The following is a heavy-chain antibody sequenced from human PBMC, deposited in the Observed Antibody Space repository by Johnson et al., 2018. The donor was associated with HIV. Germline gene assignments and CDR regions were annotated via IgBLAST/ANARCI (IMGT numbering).Heavy chain of an antibody. CDR1: GFTFADYG. V-gene: IGHV3-20*04. CDR2: INWTGDSR. CDR3: AKDASRGHDVFDV. Sequence: VQLVESGGGLVQPGGSLRLSCAASGFTFADYGMTWVRQAPGTGLEWVSGINWTGDSRCYVDSVKGRFTISRDNAKNSLYLQMNSLRAEDTALYYCAKDASRGHDVFDVWGQGTMVTVSS. D-gene: IGHD3-10*01. J-gene: IGHJ3*01.